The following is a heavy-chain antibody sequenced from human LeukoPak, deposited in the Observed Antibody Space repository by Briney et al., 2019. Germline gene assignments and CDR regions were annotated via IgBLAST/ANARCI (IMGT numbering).Heavy chain of an antibody. CDR3: ARDSPLVGATTSDAFDI. Sequence: PSETLSLTCTVSGGSISSYYWSWIRQPPGKGLEWIGYIYYSGSTNYNPSLKSRVTISVDTSKNQFSLKLSSVTAADTAVYYCARDSPLVGATTSDAFDIWGQGTMVTVSS. V-gene: IGHV4-59*01. D-gene: IGHD1-26*01. CDR1: GGSISSYY. J-gene: IGHJ3*02. CDR2: IYYSGST.